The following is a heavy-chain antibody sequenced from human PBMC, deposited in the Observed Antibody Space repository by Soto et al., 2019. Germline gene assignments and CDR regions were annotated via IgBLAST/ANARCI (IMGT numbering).Heavy chain of an antibody. V-gene: IGHV3-23*01. D-gene: IGHD2-21*02. CDR3: AKAICGGDCYPIWYYGMDV. Sequence: LRLSCAASGFTLSSYAMSWVRQAPGKGLEWVSVISRSGGSTNYADSVKGRFTISRDNSKKRLYLQMNSLRAEDTAVYYCAKAICGGDCYPIWYYGMDVWGQGTTVTVSS. J-gene: IGHJ6*02. CDR2: ISRSGGST. CDR1: GFTLSSYA.